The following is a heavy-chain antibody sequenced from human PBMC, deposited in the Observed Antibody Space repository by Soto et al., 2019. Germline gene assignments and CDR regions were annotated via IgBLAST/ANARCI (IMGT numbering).Heavy chain of an antibody. CDR2: IRSSSSTI. Sequence: GGSLRLSCAASGFTFSYYNMNWVRQAPARGLEWVSYIRSSSSTIYYADSVKGRFTISRDNASNSPYLQMNSLRAEDTAVYYCARDGDGSSWPFDYWGQGTLVTVSS. D-gene: IGHD6-13*01. V-gene: IGHV3-48*01. J-gene: IGHJ4*02. CDR3: ARDGDGSSWPFDY. CDR1: GFTFSYYN.